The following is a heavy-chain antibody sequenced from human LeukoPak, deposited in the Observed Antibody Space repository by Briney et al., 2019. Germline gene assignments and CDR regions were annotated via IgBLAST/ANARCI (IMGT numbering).Heavy chain of an antibody. V-gene: IGHV1-2*02. D-gene: IGHD3-3*01. Sequence: ASVKVSCKASGYTFTGSYMHWVRQAPGQGLEWMGWINPNSGGTNYAQKFQGRVTMTRDTSISTAYRELSRLRSDDTAVYYCARDSVDTIFGVVIFGFDYWGQGTLVTVSS. CDR3: ARDSVDTIFGVVIFGFDY. J-gene: IGHJ4*02. CDR1: GYTFTGSY. CDR2: INPNSGGT.